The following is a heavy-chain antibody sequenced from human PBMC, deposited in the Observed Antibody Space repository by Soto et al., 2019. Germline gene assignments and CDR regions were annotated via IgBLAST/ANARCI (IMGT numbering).Heavy chain of an antibody. V-gene: IGHV4-59*01. CDR1: GGSISNFF. J-gene: IGHJ5*02. CDR2: IYYSGRA. CDR3: VRGEYCGGGSCYGEYNWFDL. D-gene: IGHD2-15*01. Sequence: QVQLQESGPGLVKPSGTLSLTCTVSGGSISNFFWNWIRQPPGKGLEWIGYIYYSGRANYSPSLKSRAPISEDTSENTLSLKLRSVTAADTAVYYCVRGEYCGGGSCYGEYNWFDLWGQGTLVTVSS.